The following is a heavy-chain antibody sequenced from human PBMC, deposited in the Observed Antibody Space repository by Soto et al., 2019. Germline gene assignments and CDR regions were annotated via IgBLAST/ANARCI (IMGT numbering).Heavy chain of an antibody. CDR3: ARGYYYDSSGPFDY. D-gene: IGHD3-22*01. V-gene: IGHV1-18*01. CDR2: ISAYNGNT. Sequence: ASVKVSCKACGYSFTSYAMHWVRQAPGQGLEWMGWISAYNGNTNYAQKLQGRVTMTTDTSTSTAYMELRSLRSDDTAVYYCARGYYYDSSGPFDYWGQGTLVTVSS. CDR1: GYSFTSYA. J-gene: IGHJ4*02.